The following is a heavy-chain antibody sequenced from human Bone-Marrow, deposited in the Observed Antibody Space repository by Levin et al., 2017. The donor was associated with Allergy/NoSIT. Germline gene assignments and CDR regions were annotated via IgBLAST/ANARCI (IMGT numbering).Heavy chain of an antibody. CDR3: ARTTTVSSFDY. J-gene: IGHJ4*02. D-gene: IGHD4-17*01. Sequence: SCAASGFTFSSYAMHWVRQAPGKGLEYVSAISSNGGSTYYANSVKGRFTISRDNSKNTLYLQMGSLRAEDMAVYYCARTTTVSSFDYWGQGTLVTVSS. CDR2: ISSNGGST. V-gene: IGHV3-64*01. CDR1: GFTFSSYA.